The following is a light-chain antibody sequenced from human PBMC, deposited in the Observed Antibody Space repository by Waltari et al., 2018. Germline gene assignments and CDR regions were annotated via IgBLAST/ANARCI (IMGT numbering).Light chain of an antibody. CDR2: EVT. CDR3: SSYADSNKLI. J-gene: IGLJ2*01. CDR1: SSDVGGYNY. V-gene: IGLV2-8*01. Sequence: QSALTQPPSASGSPGQSVTISCTGTSSDVGGYNYVSWYQQHPGKVPKLMIYEVTKRPSGVPDRCAGSKSGNTASLTVSGRQAEDEADYYCSSYADSNKLIFGGGTQLTVL.